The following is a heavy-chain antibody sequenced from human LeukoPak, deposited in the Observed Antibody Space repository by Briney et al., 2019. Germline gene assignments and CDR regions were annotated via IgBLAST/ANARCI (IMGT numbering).Heavy chain of an antibody. CDR1: GLIFSTYA. D-gene: IGHD4/OR15-4a*01. V-gene: IGHV3-23*01. Sequence: PGGTLRLSCAASGLIFSTYAMSWVRQAPGKGLEGVSSITGSGGVTYYADSVKGRFTISRDNSKNALYLQLNSLRAEDTALYYCAKDYGTNPLDYWGQGTLVTVSS. J-gene: IGHJ4*02. CDR3: AKDYGTNPLDY. CDR2: ITGSGGVT.